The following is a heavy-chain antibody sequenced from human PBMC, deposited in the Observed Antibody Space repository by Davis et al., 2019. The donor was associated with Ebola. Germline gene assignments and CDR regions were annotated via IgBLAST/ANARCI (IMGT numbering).Heavy chain of an antibody. CDR2: INQYGGEE. Sequence: GESLKISCEASGFTFSDYWMTWVRQAPGKGLEWVANINQYGGEEYYVDSVKGRFTISRDNAKNSLYLQMNSLRAEDTAVYYCARGSGYNLPLVFWGQGTLVTVSS. CDR3: ARGSGYNLPLVF. V-gene: IGHV3-7*03. CDR1: GFTFSDYW. J-gene: IGHJ4*02. D-gene: IGHD5-12*01.